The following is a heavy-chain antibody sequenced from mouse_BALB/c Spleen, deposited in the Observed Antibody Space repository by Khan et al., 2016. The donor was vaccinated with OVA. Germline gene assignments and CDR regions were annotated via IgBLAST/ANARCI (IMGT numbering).Heavy chain of an antibody. CDR1: GFTFSSFV. D-gene: IGHD2-1*01. V-gene: IGHV5-9-1*01. CDR3: ANGNYGWFAY. CDR2: ISSAATYT. J-gene: IGHJ3*01. Sequence: EVELVESGGGLVEPGGSLKLSCAASGFTFSSFVMSWVRQTPEKRLEWVATISSAATYTYYTDSVKGRFTISRDNAKNTLYLQMNSLRSDDTAIYYCANGNYGWFAYWGQGTLVTVST.